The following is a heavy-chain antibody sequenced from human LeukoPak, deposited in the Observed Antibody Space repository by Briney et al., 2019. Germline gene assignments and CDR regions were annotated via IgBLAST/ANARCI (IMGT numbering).Heavy chain of an antibody. D-gene: IGHD6-19*01. CDR1: GFTFSYYP. CDR2: ISSNGGST. V-gene: IGHV3-64*01. Sequence: GGSLRLSCAASGFTFSYYPMHWVRQGPGKGLEYVSAISSNGGSTYYANSVKGRFTISRDNSKNTLYLQMGSLRAEDMAVYYCARDSAAVATDLDYWGQGTLVTVSS. CDR3: ARDSAAVATDLDY. J-gene: IGHJ4*02.